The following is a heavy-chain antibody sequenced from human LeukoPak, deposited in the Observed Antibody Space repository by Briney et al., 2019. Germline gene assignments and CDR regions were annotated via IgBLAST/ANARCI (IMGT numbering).Heavy chain of an antibody. D-gene: IGHD4-17*01. CDR3: ARDIVNGDYVSAY. CDR1: GFTFNEYT. J-gene: IGHJ4*02. CDR2: ITTTSAYI. V-gene: IGHV3-21*01. Sequence: GGSLRLSCAASGFTFNEYTLNWVRQAPGKGLKWVSSITTTSAYIYYADSVKGRFTISRDNAKNSLYLQMNSLRADDTGVYYCARDIVNGDYVSAYWGQGTLVTVSS.